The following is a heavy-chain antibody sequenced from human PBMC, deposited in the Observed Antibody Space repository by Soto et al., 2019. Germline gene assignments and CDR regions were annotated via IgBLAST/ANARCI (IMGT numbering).Heavy chain of an antibody. CDR1: GYPFNKLG. V-gene: IGHV1-18*01. CDR3: AREGGHGAGKHHYGLDV. J-gene: IGHJ6*02. D-gene: IGHD1-1*01. Sequence: QVQLVQSGGEVKKPGASVRDSCQASGYPFNKLGIHWVRQAPGQGLEWLGRMSGRSGDPNCAPNVRDRITMATDTSNNTAYVELRSLRSDDTAVYYCAREGGHGAGKHHYGLDVWGQGTTVTVSS. CDR2: MSGRSGDP.